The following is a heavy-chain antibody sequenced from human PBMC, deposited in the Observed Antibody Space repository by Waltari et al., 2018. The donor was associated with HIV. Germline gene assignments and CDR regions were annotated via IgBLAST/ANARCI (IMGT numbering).Heavy chain of an antibody. J-gene: IGHJ6*02. D-gene: IGHD3-22*01. Sequence: QVHLVQSGPEVKRPGASVKISCKAYGYTFINFDVNWVRQAAGQGPEWLGWRNPKSGHTASPYIFEDRVTMTRDVSTDTAYMEMSGLTPEDTARYYCARNSSGKGNRYFYYGLDVWGQGTPVTV. CDR1: GYTFINFD. CDR2: RNPKSGHT. V-gene: IGHV1-8*02. CDR3: ARNSSGKGNRYFYYGLDV.